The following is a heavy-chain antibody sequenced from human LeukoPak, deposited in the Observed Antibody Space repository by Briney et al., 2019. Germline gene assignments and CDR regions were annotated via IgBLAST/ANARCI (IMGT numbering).Heavy chain of an antibody. Sequence: PGRSLTLSCAAAGFTFSSYSMHWVRQAPGKGLEWVAFIWYDGSKKFYADSVKGRFTISRDNSKNTLYLQMNSLRAEDSAVYSCAKDYGTASNWFDPWGQGTLVTVSS. CDR2: IWYDGSKK. D-gene: IGHD3-10*01. V-gene: IGHV3-33*06. J-gene: IGHJ5*02. CDR1: GFTFSSYS. CDR3: AKDYGTASNWFDP.